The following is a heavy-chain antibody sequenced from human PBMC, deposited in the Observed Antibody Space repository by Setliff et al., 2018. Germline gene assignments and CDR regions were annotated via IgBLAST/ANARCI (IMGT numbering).Heavy chain of an antibody. J-gene: IGHJ6*02. CDR1: GYTFTGYY. D-gene: IGHD3-10*01. V-gene: IGHV1-18*04. CDR2: ISGYNGNT. Sequence: ASVKVSCKASGYTFTGYYMHWVRQAPGQGLQWMGWISGYNGNTNYAQKFQGRVSMTTDTSTNTAYMELRSLKSDDTAVYYCARLITVDPGKGDSYYYYGLDVWGRGTTVTVSS. CDR3: ARLITVDPGKGDSYYYYGLDV.